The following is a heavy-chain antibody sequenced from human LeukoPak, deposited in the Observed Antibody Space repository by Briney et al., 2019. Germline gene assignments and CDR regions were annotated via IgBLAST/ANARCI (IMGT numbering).Heavy chain of an antibody. CDR2: IYYSGST. D-gene: IGHD3-10*01. CDR1: GGSISSSSYY. V-gene: IGHV4-39*01. CDR3: ARHNRYYYATDY. J-gene: IGHJ4*02. Sequence: SETLSLTCTVSGGSISSSSYYWGWIRQPPGKGPEWIGSIYYSGSTYYNPSLKSRVTISVDTSKNQFSLKLSSVTAADTAVYYCARHNRYYYATDYWGQGTLVTVSS.